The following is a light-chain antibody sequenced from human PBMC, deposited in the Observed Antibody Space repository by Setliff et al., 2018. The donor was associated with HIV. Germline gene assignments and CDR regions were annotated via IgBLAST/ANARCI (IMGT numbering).Light chain of an antibody. CDR1: NSNIGNNY. CDR3: GSWDNSLSAFI. Sequence: QSVLTQPPSVSAAPGQKVTISCSGSNSNIGNNYVSWYQQVPGTAPKLLIYDNNQRPSGIPDRFSGSKSGTSATLAITGLQTGDEADYYCGSWDNSLSAFIFGTGTKVTVL. V-gene: IGLV1-51*01. CDR2: DNN. J-gene: IGLJ1*01.